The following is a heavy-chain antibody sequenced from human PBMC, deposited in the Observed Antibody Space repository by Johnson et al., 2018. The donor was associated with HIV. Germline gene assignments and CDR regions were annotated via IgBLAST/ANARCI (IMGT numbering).Heavy chain of an antibody. CDR2: ISYDGSNK. J-gene: IGHJ3*02. CDR1: GFTFSSYG. V-gene: IGHV3-30*03. Sequence: QVQLVESGGGVVQPGRSLRLSCAASGFTFSSYGMHWVRQAPGKGLEWVAVISYDGSNKYYADSVKGRFTISRDNSKNTLYLQMNSLRAEDTATYYCARLPSGYNRDTFNIWGQGKMVTVSS. D-gene: IGHD5-18*01. CDR3: ARLPSGYNRDTFNI.